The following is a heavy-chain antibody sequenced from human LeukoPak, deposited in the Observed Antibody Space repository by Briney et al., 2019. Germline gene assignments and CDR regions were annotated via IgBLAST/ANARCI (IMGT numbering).Heavy chain of an antibody. D-gene: IGHD6-13*01. V-gene: IGHV1-69*04. CDR1: GGTFSSYA. Sequence: SVKVSCKASGGTFSSYAISWVRQAPGQGLERMGRIIPILGIANYAQKFQGRVTITADKSTSTAYMELSSLRSEDTAVYYCARELVAAAGTLAYFDYWGQGTLVTVSS. J-gene: IGHJ4*02. CDR2: IIPILGIA. CDR3: ARELVAAAGTLAYFDY.